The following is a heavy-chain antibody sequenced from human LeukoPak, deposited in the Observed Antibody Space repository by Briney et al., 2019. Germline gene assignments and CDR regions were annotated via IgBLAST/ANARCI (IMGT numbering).Heavy chain of an antibody. V-gene: IGHV3-30*01. CDR1: GFTFSSYA. D-gene: IGHD3-10*01. Sequence: GGSLRLSCAASGFTFSSYAMHWVRQAPGKGLEWVAVISYDGSNKYYADSVKGRFTISRDNSKNTLYLQMNSLRAEDTAVYYCARAAIPLTYYYGSGSYYHRDYYYYYMDVWGKGTTVTVSS. CDR3: ARAAIPLTYYYGSGSYYHRDYYYYYMDV. J-gene: IGHJ6*03. CDR2: ISYDGSNK.